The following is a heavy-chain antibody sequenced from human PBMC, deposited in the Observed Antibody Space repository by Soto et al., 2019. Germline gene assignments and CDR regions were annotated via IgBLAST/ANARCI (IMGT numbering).Heavy chain of an antibody. CDR1: GVSISSYY. J-gene: IGHJ3*02. V-gene: IGHV4-59*12. CDR2: IYYSGST. CDR3: AREGYGSGSYVGAFDI. Sequence: SETLSLTCTVSGVSISSYYWSWIRQPPGKGLEWIGYIYYSGSTNYNPSLKSRVTISVDTSKNQFSLKLSSVTAADTAVYYCAREGYGSGSYVGAFDIWGQGTMVTVS. D-gene: IGHD3-10*01.